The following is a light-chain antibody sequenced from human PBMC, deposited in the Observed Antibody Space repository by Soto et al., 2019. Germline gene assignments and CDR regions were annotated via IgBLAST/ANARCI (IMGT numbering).Light chain of an antibody. Sequence: QSVLTQPPSASGSPGQSVTISCTGTSSDVGAYNYVSWYQQYPGKAPNLMIYEVNKRPSGVPDRFSGSKSGKTASLTVSGLQPEDEAAYHCTSYAGSNIWVFGGGTKLTVL. CDR2: EVN. CDR3: TSYAGSNIWV. CDR1: SSDVGAYNY. J-gene: IGLJ3*02. V-gene: IGLV2-8*01.